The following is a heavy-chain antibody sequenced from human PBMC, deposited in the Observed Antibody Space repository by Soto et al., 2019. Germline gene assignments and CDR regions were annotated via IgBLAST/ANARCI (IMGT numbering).Heavy chain of an antibody. Sequence: EVQVVESGGGLVKPGGSLTLSCNFTFSMYSMNWVRQAPGKGLEWVASISSGAAYIKYADSVQGRFTISRDNAKNSVSLQMSSLRVEDTAVYFCTRDEGGSYDSWFHPWGQGTQGTVSA. J-gene: IGHJ5*02. CDR2: ISSGAAYI. CDR3: TRDEGGSYDSWFHP. D-gene: IGHD1-26*01. CDR1: TFSMYS. V-gene: IGHV3-21*01.